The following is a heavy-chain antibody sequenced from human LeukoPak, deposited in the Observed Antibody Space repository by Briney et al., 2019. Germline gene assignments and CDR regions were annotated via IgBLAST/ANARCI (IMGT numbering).Heavy chain of an antibody. D-gene: IGHD1-1*01. CDR2: IYWQNDQ. J-gene: IGHJ4*02. CDR1: GLSLTTSGMG. CDR3: ARGGYNWGHFYFDY. Sequence: SGPTLVTPTQPLTLTCSFPGLSLTTSGMGVGCIRQPPGEAPEWLALIYWQNDQRYSPSLRSRLTITKDTSQNQVVLKMTNMEPVDTATYYCARGGYNWGHFYFDYWGQGTLVTVSS. V-gene: IGHV2-5*01.